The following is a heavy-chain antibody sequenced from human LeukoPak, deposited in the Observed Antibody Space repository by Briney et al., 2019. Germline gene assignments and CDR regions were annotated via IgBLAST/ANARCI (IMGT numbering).Heavy chain of an antibody. D-gene: IGHD6-19*01. CDR3: ARDGIAV. CDR1: GYTFIGFT. Sequence: GASVKVSCKASGYTFIGFTLNWMRQAPGQGLEWMGWISAYNGNTNYAQKLQGRVTMTTDTSTSTAYMELRSLRSDDTAVYYCARDGIAVWGQGTLVTVSS. V-gene: IGHV1-18*01. CDR2: ISAYNGNT. J-gene: IGHJ4*02.